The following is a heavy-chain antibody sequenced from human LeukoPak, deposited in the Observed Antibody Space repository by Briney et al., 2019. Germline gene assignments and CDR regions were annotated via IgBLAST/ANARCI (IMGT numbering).Heavy chain of an antibody. CDR2: IIPILGIA. D-gene: IGHD2-2*01. CDR1: GGTFSSYA. CDR3: ARAPWEPAAMGDYYYYYGMDV. J-gene: IGHJ6*02. Sequence: ASVKVSCKASGGTFSSYAISWVRQAPGQGLEWMGRIIPILGIANYAQKFQGRVTITADKSMSTAYMELSSLRSEDTAVYYCARAPWEPAAMGDYYYYYGMDVWGQGTTVTVSS. V-gene: IGHV1-69*04.